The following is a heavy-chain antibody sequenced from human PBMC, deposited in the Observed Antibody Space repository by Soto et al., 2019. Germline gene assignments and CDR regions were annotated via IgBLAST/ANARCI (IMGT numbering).Heavy chain of an antibody. CDR2: TYYRSKWHS. CDR3: VRVGVAAGSGYYYYHAMDV. Sequence: QVQLQQSGPGLVKPSQTLSLTCAISGDSVSSNTVAWNWVRQSPSRGLEWLGRTYYRSKWHSHYAVSVRSRIMINSDTSKNQFSLQLKSVNPEDTAVYFCVRVGVAAGSGYYYYHAMDVWGQGTTVTVSS. V-gene: IGHV6-1*01. CDR1: GDSVSSNTVA. J-gene: IGHJ6*02. D-gene: IGHD3-10*01.